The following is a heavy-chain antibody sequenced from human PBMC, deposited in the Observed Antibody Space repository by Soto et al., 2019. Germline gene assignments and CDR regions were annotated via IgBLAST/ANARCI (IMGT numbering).Heavy chain of an antibody. D-gene: IGHD3-10*01. Sequence: PGGSLRLSCVASGLTFGSRAMTWVRQAPGEGLQWVSTITDTGGDAKYADSVRGRFVISRDNSKKTLYLQMTSLTAGDSAMYYCARGSTDSYPGSRIFDFWGRGTLVTVSS. CDR1: GLTFGSRA. CDR2: ITDTGGDA. CDR3: ARGSTDSYPGSRIFDF. J-gene: IGHJ4*02. V-gene: IGHV3-23*01.